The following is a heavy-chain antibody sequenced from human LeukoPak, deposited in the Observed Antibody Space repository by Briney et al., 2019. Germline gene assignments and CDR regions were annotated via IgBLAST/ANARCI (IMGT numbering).Heavy chain of an antibody. V-gene: IGHV3-30*02. CDR3: AKDYSGYDFGFFDY. CDR2: IRYDGSNK. J-gene: IGHJ4*02. CDR1: GFTFSSYG. D-gene: IGHD5-12*01. Sequence: PGGSLRLSCAASGFTFSSYGMHWVRQAPGKGLEWVAFIRYDGSNKYYADSVKGRFTISRDSSKNTLYLQMNSLRAEDTAVYYCAKDYSGYDFGFFDYWGQGTLVTVSS.